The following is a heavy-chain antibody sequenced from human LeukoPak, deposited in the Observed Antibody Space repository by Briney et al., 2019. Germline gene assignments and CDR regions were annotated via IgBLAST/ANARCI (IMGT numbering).Heavy chain of an antibody. J-gene: IGHJ4*02. CDR1: GFTFSSYA. D-gene: IGHD3-22*01. V-gene: IGHV3-64*01. Sequence: PGGSLRLSCAASGFTFSSYAMHWVRQAPGKGLEYVSAISSNGGSTYYANSVKGRFTISRDNSKNTLYLQMGSLRAEDMAVYYCARPTYYYDSSGYGYWGQGTLVTVSS. CDR3: ARPTYYYDSSGYGY. CDR2: ISSNGGST.